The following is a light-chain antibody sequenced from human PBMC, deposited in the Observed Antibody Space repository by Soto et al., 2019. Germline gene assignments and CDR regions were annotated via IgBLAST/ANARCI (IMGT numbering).Light chain of an antibody. CDR2: TAS. CDR3: QQRNNYPPT. Sequence: DITLTLSPAFLSASVGDRVTIACRASQGISSYLAWYQQKPGKAPKPLISTASTLQSGVPSRFSGSGSGTEFTLTISSLEPEDFATYYCQQRNNYPPTFGQGTKVDIK. J-gene: IGKJ1*01. V-gene: IGKV1-9*01. CDR1: QGISSY.